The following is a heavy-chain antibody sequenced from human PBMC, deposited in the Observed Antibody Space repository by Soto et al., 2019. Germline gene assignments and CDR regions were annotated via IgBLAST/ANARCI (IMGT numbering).Heavy chain of an antibody. V-gene: IGHV2-26*01. CDR3: ARDLSVSYYPKWFDP. D-gene: IGHD3-10*01. CDR2: IFSNDDK. J-gene: IGHJ5*02. Sequence: QVTLKESGPVLVKPTETLTLTCTVSGFSLNNTGMGVSWIRQPPGKALEWLAHIFSNDDKSYNTSLKNRLTISKDISKSQVVLTMTNMDPVDTATYYCARDLSVSYYPKWFDPWGQGTLVTVSS. CDR1: GFSLNNTGMG.